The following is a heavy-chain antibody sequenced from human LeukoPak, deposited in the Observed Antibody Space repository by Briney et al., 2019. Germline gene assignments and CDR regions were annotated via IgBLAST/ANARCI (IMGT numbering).Heavy chain of an antibody. J-gene: IGHJ4*02. CDR2: ISAYNGNT. Sequence: GASVKVSCKASGYTFTGYYMHWVRQAPGQGLEWMGWISAYNGNTNYAQKLQGRVTMTTDTSTSTAYMELRSLRSDDTAVYYCARDLGKRYYFDYWGQGTLVTVSS. CDR3: ARDLGKRYYFDY. V-gene: IGHV1-18*04. CDR1: GYTFTGYY.